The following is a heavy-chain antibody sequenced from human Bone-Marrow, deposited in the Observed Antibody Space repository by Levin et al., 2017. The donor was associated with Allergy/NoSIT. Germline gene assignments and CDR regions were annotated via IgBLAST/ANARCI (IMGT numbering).Heavy chain of an antibody. J-gene: IGHJ4*02. CDR3: AKEFCSGGSCYPARGGFDY. V-gene: IGHV3-9*01. Sequence: PGGSLRLSCAASGFTFDDYAMHWVRQAPGKGLEWVSGISWNSGSIGYADSVKGRFTISRDNAKNSLYLQMNSLRAEDTALYYCAKEFCSGGSCYPARGGFDYWGQGTLVTVSS. CDR2: ISWNSGSI. D-gene: IGHD2-15*01. CDR1: GFTFDDYA.